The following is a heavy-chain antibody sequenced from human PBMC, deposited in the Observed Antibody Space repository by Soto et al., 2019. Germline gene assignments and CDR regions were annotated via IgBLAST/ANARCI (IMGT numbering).Heavy chain of an antibody. Sequence: ESGGGLVQPGGSLRLSCAASGFTFSSYWMSWVRQAPGKGLEWVANIKQDGSEKYYVDSVKGRFTISRDNAKNSLYLQMNSLRAEDTAVYYCARERLLWFGTGGNWFDPWGQGTLVTVSS. D-gene: IGHD3-10*01. CDR1: GFTFSSYW. CDR2: IKQDGSEK. V-gene: IGHV3-7*01. J-gene: IGHJ5*02. CDR3: ARERLLWFGTGGNWFDP.